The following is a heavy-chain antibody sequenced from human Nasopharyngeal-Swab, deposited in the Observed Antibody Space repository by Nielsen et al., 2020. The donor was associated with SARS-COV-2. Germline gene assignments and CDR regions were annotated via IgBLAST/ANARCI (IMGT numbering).Heavy chain of an antibody. J-gene: IGHJ4*02. CDR1: GLTVSSYG. CDR3: AKTRGYSYGWADY. Sequence: GGSLRLSCEASGLTVSSYGMHWVRQAPGKGREWVAVILNDGSNEYYADSVKGRFTISRDNSKNTLYLQMNSLRVEDTAVYYCAKTRGYSYGWADYWGQGTLVTVSS. CDR2: ILNDGSNE. D-gene: IGHD5-18*01. V-gene: IGHV3-30*18.